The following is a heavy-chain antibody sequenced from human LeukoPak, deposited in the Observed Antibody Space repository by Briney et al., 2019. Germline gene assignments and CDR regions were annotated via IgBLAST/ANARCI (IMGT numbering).Heavy chain of an antibody. CDR3: ARDAADCSGGSCYTHYYYYYYMDV. CDR1: GYTLTGYY. V-gene: IGHV1-2*02. CDR2: INPNSGGT. D-gene: IGHD2-15*01. Sequence: ASVKVSCKASGYTLTGYYMHWVRQAPGQGLEWMGWINPNSGGTNYAQKFQGRVTMTRDTSISTAYMELSRLRSDDTAVYYCARDAADCSGGSCYTHYYYYYYMDVWGKGTTVTISS. J-gene: IGHJ6*03.